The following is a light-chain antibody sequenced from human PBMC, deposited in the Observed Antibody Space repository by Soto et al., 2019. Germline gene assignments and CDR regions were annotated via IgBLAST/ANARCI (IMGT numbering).Light chain of an antibody. V-gene: IGKV1-5*01. CDR1: QSISTW. J-gene: IGKJ1*01. CDR3: HQYNSDPRT. Sequence: DIQMTQSPSTLSASVGDRVTITCRASQSISTWLAWYQQKPGNAPKLLIFDASNLESGVPSRFSGSGSGTEFALTIDSLQPDDFSTYYCHQYNSDPRTFGQGTELDIK. CDR2: DAS.